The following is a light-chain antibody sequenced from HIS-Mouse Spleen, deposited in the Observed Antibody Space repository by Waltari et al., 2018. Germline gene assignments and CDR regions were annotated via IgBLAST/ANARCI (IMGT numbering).Light chain of an antibody. CDR1: SGSMASKY. V-gene: IGLV6-57*02. J-gene: IGLJ3*02. CDR2: EDN. CDR3: QSYDSSNWV. Sequence: NFMLTQPHSVSESPGKTVTISCTGSSGSMASKYVQGYPQRPGSAPTTVIYEDNPRPSGVPDRFSGSIDSSSNSASLTISGLKTEDEADYYCQSYDSSNWVFGGGTKLTVL.